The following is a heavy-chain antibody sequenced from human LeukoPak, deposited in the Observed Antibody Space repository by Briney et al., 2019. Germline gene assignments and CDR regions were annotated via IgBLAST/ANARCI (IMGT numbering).Heavy chain of an antibody. Sequence: PGGSLRLSCAASGFTFNDYAMYWVRQAPGKGLEWVTLISYDGYDKSYADSVRGRFTISRDNSKNTLYLQMNTLRTDDTAVYYCAKEFRPSGAFDSWGQGTLVTVSS. J-gene: IGHJ4*02. D-gene: IGHD3-10*01. CDR3: AKEFRPSGAFDS. CDR2: ISYDGYDK. V-gene: IGHV3-30-3*01. CDR1: GFTFNDYA.